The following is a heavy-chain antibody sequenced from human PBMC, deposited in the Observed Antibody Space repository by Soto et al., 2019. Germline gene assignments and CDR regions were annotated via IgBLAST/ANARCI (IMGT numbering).Heavy chain of an antibody. CDR2: INHSGRT. J-gene: IGHJ4*02. D-gene: IGHD2-2*01. CDR1: GGSFSGYY. Sequence: QVQLQQWGAGLLKPSETLSLTCAVYGGSFSGYYWSWIRQPPGKGLEWIGEINHSGRTNYNPSLKSRVTISRDTSKNQFSLKLSSVTAADRAVYYCARGRRLGYCSSTSCYLDYWGQGSLVTVSS. V-gene: IGHV4-34*01. CDR3: ARGRRLGYCSSTSCYLDY.